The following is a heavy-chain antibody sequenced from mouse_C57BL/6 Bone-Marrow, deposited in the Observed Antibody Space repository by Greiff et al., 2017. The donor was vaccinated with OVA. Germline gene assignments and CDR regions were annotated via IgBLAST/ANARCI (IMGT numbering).Heavy chain of an antibody. J-gene: IGHJ3*01. Sequence: QVQLQQSGPELVKPGASVKISCKASGYAFSSSWMNWVKQRPGKGLEWIGRIYPGDGDTNYNGKFKGKATLTADKSSSTAYMQLSSLTSEDSAVYFCAVYYDYDEGAWFAYWGQGTLVTVSA. V-gene: IGHV1-82*01. CDR3: AVYYDYDEGAWFAY. CDR2: IYPGDGDT. CDR1: GYAFSSSW. D-gene: IGHD2-4*01.